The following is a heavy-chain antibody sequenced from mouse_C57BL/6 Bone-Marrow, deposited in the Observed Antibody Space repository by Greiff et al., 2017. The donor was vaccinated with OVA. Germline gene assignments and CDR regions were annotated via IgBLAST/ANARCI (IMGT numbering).Heavy chain of an antibody. D-gene: IGHD2-1*01. V-gene: IGHV1-55*01. Sequence: QVQLQQPGAELVKPGASVKMSCKASGYTFTSYWITWVKQRPGQGLEWIGDIYPGSGSTNYNEKFKSKATLTVDTSSSTAYMQLSSLTSEDSAVYYCARGGENYGNYGWYFDVWGTGTTVTVSS. J-gene: IGHJ1*03. CDR3: ARGGENYGNYGWYFDV. CDR1: GYTFTSYW. CDR2: IYPGSGST.